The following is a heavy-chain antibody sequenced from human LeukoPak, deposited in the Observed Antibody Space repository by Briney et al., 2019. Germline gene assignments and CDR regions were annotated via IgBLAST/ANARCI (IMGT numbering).Heavy chain of an antibody. J-gene: IGHJ6*02. CDR2: IYYSGST. D-gene: IGHD3-10*01. CDR3: ARHGATADMDV. V-gene: IGHV4-59*08. CDR1: GGSISSYY. Sequence: SETLSLTSTVSGGSISSYYWSWIRQPPGKGLEWIGYIYYSGSTNYNPSLKSRVTISVDTSKNQFSLKLSSVTAADTAVYYCARHGATADMDVWGQGTTVTVSS.